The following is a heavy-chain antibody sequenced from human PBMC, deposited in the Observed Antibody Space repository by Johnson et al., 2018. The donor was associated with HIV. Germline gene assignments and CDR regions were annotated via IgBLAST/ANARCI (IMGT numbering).Heavy chain of an antibody. D-gene: IGHD3-22*01. CDR1: GFTFSNAW. CDR2: IKSKTDGGTT. Sequence: VQLVESGGGLVKPGGSLRLSCAASGFTFSNAWMSWVRQRQAPGKGLEWVGRIKSKTDGGTTAYAAPVTGRFTISRDDSKNTLYLQMKSLRAEDTAVYYCARGSRYTYDNDDAHLLHAFDIWGQGTVVTVSS. V-gene: IGHV3-15*01. CDR3: ARGSRYTYDNDDAHLLHAFDI. J-gene: IGHJ3*02.